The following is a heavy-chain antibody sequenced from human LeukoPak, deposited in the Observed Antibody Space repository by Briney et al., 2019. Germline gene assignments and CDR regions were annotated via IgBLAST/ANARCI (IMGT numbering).Heavy chain of an antibody. Sequence: GGSLRLSCAASGFTFSAYWMHWVRQAPGKGLGWLSRINTGGNDITYAGSVKGRFTISRDNAKNTLYLQMNSLRAEDTAVYYCAREGSSWYSYYYYYGMDVWGQGTTVTVSS. CDR1: GFTFSAYW. CDR3: AREGSSWYSYYYYYGMDV. J-gene: IGHJ6*02. V-gene: IGHV3-74*01. CDR2: INTGGNDI. D-gene: IGHD6-13*01.